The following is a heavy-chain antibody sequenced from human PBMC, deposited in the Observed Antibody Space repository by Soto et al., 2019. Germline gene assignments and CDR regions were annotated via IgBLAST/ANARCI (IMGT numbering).Heavy chain of an antibody. D-gene: IGHD1-1*01. CDR1: GYTFSSYG. Sequence: QVQLVQSGAEVKRPGASVKVSCKASGYTFSSYGISWVRQAPGQGLEWMGWISTYNDNTNYAQKLQGRVTMTRDTSTSTAYMEVRSLRSDDTAVYYCARDNELFDYWGQGTLVTVSP. V-gene: IGHV1-18*01. CDR2: ISTYNDNT. CDR3: ARDNELFDY. J-gene: IGHJ4*02.